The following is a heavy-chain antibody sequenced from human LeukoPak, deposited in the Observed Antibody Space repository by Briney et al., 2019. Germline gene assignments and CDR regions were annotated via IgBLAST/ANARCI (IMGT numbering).Heavy chain of an antibody. CDR1: GYTFTSYG. CDR3: ARRDYYDSSGYYDY. CDR2: MNPNSGNT. Sequence: GASVKVSCKASGYTFTSYGISWVRQATGQGLEWMGWMNPNSGNTGYAQKFQGRVTMTRNTSISTAYMELSSLRSEDTAVYYCARRDYYDSSGYYDYWGQGTLVTVSS. V-gene: IGHV1-8*02. D-gene: IGHD3-22*01. J-gene: IGHJ4*02.